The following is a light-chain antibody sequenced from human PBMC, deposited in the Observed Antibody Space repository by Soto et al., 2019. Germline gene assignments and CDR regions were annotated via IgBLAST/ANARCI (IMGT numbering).Light chain of an antibody. CDR2: GAS. V-gene: IGKV3-15*01. J-gene: IGKJ5*01. CDR1: QSVSSN. CDR3: QQYNKWPPIT. Sequence: EILMTQSPATLSVSPGARVALSCRASQSVSSNLACYQQKPGQAPRLLXFGASTRATGIPARFSGSGSWTELTLTISSLQSEDYAVYYYQQYNKWPPITFGQGTRLEIK.